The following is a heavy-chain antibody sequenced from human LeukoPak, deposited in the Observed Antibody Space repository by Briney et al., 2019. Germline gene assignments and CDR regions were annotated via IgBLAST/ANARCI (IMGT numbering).Heavy chain of an antibody. J-gene: IGHJ4*02. CDR1: GFTFSSYW. Sequence: GGSLRLSCAASGFTFSSYWMHWVRQAPGKGLEWVSGITASGPTTYYADSVKGRFTISRDNSKNTLYLQMNSLRAEDTAVYYCAKDADDYVSYFDYWGQGTLVTVSS. D-gene: IGHD4-17*01. CDR3: AKDADDYVSYFDY. CDR2: ITASGPTT. V-gene: IGHV3-23*01.